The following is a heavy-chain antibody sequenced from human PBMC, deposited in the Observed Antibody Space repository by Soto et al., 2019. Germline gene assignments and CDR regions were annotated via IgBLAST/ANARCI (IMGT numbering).Heavy chain of an antibody. V-gene: IGHV4-34*01. J-gene: IGHJ6*02. CDR1: GGSFSGYY. Sequence: KPSETLSLTCAVYGGSFSGYYWSWIRQPPGKGLEWIGEINHSGSTNYNPSLKSRVTISVDTSKNQFSLKLSSVTAADTAVYYCAGAPPFINWNYVSLYYYYGMDVWGQGTTVTVSS. CDR3: AGAPPFINWNYVSLYYYYGMDV. D-gene: IGHD1-7*01. CDR2: INHSGST.